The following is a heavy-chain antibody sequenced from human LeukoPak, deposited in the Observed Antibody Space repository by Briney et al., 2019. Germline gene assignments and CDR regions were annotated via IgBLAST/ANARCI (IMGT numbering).Heavy chain of an antibody. CDR3: ARGGKSVPEDS. Sequence: PSETLSPTCSISGGSISTYYWSWIRQVPGKGLEWIGYIYYSRTTNFNPSLKGRVTISDDTSKNQFFLNLRSVTAADTAIYYCARGGKSVPEDSWGQGILVTVSS. V-gene: IGHV4-59*08. CDR2: IYYSRTT. D-gene: IGHD6-19*01. J-gene: IGHJ4*02. CDR1: GGSISTYY.